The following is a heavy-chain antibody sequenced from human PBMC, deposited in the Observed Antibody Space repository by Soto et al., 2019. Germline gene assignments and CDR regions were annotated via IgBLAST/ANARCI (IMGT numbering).Heavy chain of an antibody. D-gene: IGHD3-9*01. CDR1: TGYA. CDR2: ISPTGNT. V-gene: IGHV3-23*01. CDR3: AKDPSTGHADL. J-gene: IGHJ5*02. Sequence: GGSLRLSCTALTGYAMSWVRRGPGKGPEWISTISPTGNTHYADSVEGRFTISRDDSKNTFYLQMNNLRADDTGVYYCAKDPSTGHADLWGQGTLVTVSS.